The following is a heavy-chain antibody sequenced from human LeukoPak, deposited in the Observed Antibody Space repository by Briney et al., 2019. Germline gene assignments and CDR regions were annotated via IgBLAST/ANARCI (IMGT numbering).Heavy chain of an antibody. CDR1: GYTFTSYY. Sequence: GASVKVSCKASGYTFTSYYMHWVRQAPGQGLEWMGIINPSGGSTSYAQKFQGRVTMTRDTSTSTVYMELSSLRSEDTAVYYCARGPAMDEEYYYDSSGYYYVFGFDYWRQGTLVTVSS. CDR3: ARGPAMDEEYYYDSSGYYYVFGFDY. D-gene: IGHD3-22*01. J-gene: IGHJ4*02. CDR2: INPSGGST. V-gene: IGHV1-46*01.